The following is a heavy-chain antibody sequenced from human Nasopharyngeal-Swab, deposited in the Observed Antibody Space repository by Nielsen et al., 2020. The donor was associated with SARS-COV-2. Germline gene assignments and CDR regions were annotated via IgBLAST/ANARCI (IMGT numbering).Heavy chain of an antibody. V-gene: IGHV4-34*01. CDR1: GASFSVYD. D-gene: IGHD3-3*01. CDR2: INHSGST. CDR3: ARGWYDFWSGYFSNGMDV. J-gene: IGHJ6*02. Sequence: ESLKISCAVYGASFSVYDWSWIRQSPGKGLEWIGEINHSGSTKHNPSLKSRVTLSLDTSKNQFSLKLSSVTAADTAVYYCARGWYDFWSGYFSNGMDVWGQGTTVTVSS.